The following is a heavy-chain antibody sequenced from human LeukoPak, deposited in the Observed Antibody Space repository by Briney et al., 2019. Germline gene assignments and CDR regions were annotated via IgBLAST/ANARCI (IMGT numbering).Heavy chain of an antibody. CDR1: GFTFSSYS. V-gene: IGHV3-21*01. J-gene: IGHJ6*03. CDR2: ISSSSSYI. Sequence: GGSLRLSCAASGFTFSSYSMDWVRQAPGKGLEWVSSISSSSSYIYYADSVKGRFTISRDNPKNSLYLQMNSLRAEDTAVYYCARFRGDQYYYYMDVWGKGTTVTVSS. CDR3: ARFRGDQYYYYMDV. D-gene: IGHD2-2*01.